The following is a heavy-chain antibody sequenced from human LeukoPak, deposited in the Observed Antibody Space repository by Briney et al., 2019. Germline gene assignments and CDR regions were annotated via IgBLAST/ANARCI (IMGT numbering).Heavy chain of an antibody. D-gene: IGHD2-15*01. CDR1: GLTFSDYA. CDR2: ITSGFTP. Sequence: GGSLRLSCAASGLTFSDYALSWFRQAPGKGLEWVSGITSGFTPHYADSVKGRFTISRDNSKNTFHLQLNSLRAEDTAVYYCAKDYSDSRVADVFFEYWGQGTLVTVSS. CDR3: AKDYSDSRVADVFFEY. V-gene: IGHV3-23*01. J-gene: IGHJ4*02.